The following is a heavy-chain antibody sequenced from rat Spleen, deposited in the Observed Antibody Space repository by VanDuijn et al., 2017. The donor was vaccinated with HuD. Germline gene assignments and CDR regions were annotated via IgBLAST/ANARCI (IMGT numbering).Heavy chain of an antibody. CDR1: GFSFNDYW. Sequence: EVKLVESGGGLVQPGRSLKLSCAASGFSFNDYWMGWVRRAPNKGLEWVATFIYDGSGTYYRDSVKGRFTISRDNAKGTLSLQMNILRSEDTATYFCARQGYLRDWYFDFWGPGTMVTVSS. J-gene: IGHJ1*01. CDR3: ARQGYLRDWYFDF. CDR2: FIYDGSGT. V-gene: IGHV5-7*01. D-gene: IGHD2-7*01.